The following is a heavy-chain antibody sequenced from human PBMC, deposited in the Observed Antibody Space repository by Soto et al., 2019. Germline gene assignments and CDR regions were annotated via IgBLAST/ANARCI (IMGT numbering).Heavy chain of an antibody. CDR1: GFTFSSYG. V-gene: IGHV3-48*02. CDR3: AKTGHEDAFDI. J-gene: IGHJ3*02. CDR2: ISSSSSTI. Sequence: PGGSLRHSCAASGFTFSSYGMHWVRQAPGKGLELVSYISSSSSTIYYADSVKGRFTISRDNAKNSLYPQMNSLRDEDTAVYYCAKTGHEDAFDIWGQGTMVTVSS.